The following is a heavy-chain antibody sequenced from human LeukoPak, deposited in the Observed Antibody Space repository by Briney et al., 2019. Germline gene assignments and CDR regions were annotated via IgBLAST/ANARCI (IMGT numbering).Heavy chain of an antibody. CDR3: ARRSQNGYNSPIDY. CDR2: ISADTGNT. J-gene: IGHJ4*02. Sequence: ASVKVSCKTSGYTFICCGITWVRQAPGQGLEWMGWISADTGNTDYARNLQGRVPMTTDRSTSTAYMELRSLRSDDTAVYYCARRSQNGYNSPIDYWGQGTLVTVSS. D-gene: IGHD5-24*01. V-gene: IGHV1-18*01. CDR1: GYTFICCG.